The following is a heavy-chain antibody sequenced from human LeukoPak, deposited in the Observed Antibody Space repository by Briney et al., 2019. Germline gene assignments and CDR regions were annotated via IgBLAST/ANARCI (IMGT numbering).Heavy chain of an antibody. CDR1: GFTFSDYY. CDR3: AREESGYVDVY. CDR2: INRDGRDK. J-gene: IGHJ4*02. V-gene: IGHV3-7*01. Sequence: PGGSLRLSCAASGFTFSDYYMSWVRQAPGKGLEWVANINRDGRDKYYVDSVRGRFTVSRDNAKNSAFLQMNSLRAEDTAVYYCAREESGYVDVYWGRGTLVTVSS. D-gene: IGHD5-12*01.